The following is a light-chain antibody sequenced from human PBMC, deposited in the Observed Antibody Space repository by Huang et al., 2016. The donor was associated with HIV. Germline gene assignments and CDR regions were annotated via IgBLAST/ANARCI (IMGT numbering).Light chain of an antibody. J-gene: IGKJ2*01. CDR1: QAISYY. V-gene: IGKV1-27*01. Sequence: IQMTQSPSSLSASVGDRVKITCRASQAISYYLAWYQQKPGKIPKLLISDSSSLHTGVSSRFSGGGSRTDFALTISGLQPEDVATYFSQKDDMAPYTFGQGTKLDI. CDR2: DSS. CDR3: QKDDMAPYT.